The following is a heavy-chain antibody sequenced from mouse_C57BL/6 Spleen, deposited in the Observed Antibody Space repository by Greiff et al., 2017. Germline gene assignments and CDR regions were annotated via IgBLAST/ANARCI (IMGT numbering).Heavy chain of an antibody. CDR3: ANGNYYFGY. J-gene: IGHJ2*01. D-gene: IGHD2-1*01. Sequence: QVQLKQSGPELVKPGASVKISCKASGYAFSSSWMNWVKQRPGKGLEWIGRIYPGDGDTNYTGKFKGKATLTADKSSSTAYIQLRSLTSEDSAVYFCANGNYYFGYWGQGTTLTVSS. V-gene: IGHV1-82*01. CDR2: IYPGDGDT. CDR1: GYAFSSSW.